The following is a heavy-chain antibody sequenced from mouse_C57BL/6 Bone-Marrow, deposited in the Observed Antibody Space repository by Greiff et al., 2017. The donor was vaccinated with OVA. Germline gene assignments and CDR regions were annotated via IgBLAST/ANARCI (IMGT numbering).Heavy chain of an antibody. D-gene: IGHD2-4*01. V-gene: IGHV1-69*01. J-gene: IGHJ2*01. CDR1: GYTFTSYW. CDR2: IDPSDSYT. CDR3: ARETDLYYFDY. Sequence: VQLQQPGAELVMPGASVKLSCKASGYTFTSYWMHWVKQRPGQGLEWIGEIDPSDSYTNYNQKFKGKSTLTVDKSSSTAYMQLSSLTSEDSAVYYGARETDLYYFDYWGQGTTLTVSS.